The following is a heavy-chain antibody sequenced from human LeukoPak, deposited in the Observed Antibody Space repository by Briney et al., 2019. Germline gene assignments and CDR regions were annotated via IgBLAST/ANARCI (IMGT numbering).Heavy chain of an antibody. J-gene: IGHJ6*03. V-gene: IGHV1-2*02. D-gene: IGHD2-2*01. Sequence: ASVKVSCEASVHTHPGYYIHWVPHAPRQGLEWMGWNNPNSGGTNYAQNFQGRVTMTRETSIRTAYMELSRLRDDATAVYYCARQSTLAYYMDVWGKGTTVTVSS. CDR1: VHTHPGYY. CDR2: NNPNSGGT. CDR3: ARQSTLAYYMDV.